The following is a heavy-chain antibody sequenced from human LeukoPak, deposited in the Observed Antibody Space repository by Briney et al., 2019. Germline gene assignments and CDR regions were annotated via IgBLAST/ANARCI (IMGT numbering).Heavy chain of an antibody. V-gene: IGHV3-74*01. CDR1: GFTFSSYW. J-gene: IGHJ5*02. CDR3: AVDGSGWSRSS. Sequence: GGSLRLSCAASGFTFSSYWMHWVRQAPGKGLVWISRINSDGSSTTYADSVKGRFTISRDNSKNMVYLQMNSLRAEDTAIYYCAVDGSGWSRSSWGQGTLVTVSS. D-gene: IGHD6-19*01. CDR2: INSDGSST.